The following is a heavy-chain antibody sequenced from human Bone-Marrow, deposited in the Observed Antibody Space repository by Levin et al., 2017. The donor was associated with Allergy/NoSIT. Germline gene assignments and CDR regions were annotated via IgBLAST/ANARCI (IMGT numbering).Heavy chain of an antibody. D-gene: IGHD1-26*01. CDR1: GFTFSSYW. J-gene: IGHJ6*01. V-gene: IGHV3-74*01. CDR2: INSDGSST. CDR3: ARDRPVGATTNYYYGMDV. Sequence: GESLKISCAASGFTFSSYWMHWVRQAPGKGLVWVSRINSDGSSTSYADSVKGRFTISRDNAKNTLYLQMNSLRAEDTAVYYCARDRPVGATTNYYYGMDVWGQGTTVTVSS.